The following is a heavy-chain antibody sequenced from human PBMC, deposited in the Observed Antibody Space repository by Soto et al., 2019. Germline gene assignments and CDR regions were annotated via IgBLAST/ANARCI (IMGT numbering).Heavy chain of an antibody. CDR2: ISWDGGST. J-gene: IGHJ1*01. D-gene: IGHD3-22*01. V-gene: IGHV3-43*01. CDR1: GFTFDDYT. Sequence: GGSLRLSCAASGFTFDDYTMHWVRQAPGKGLEWVSLISWDGGSTYYADSVKGRFTISRDNSKNSLYLQMNSLRTEDTALYYCAKDAGIAYDSGLSYFQHWGQGTLVTVSS. CDR3: AKDAGIAYDSGLSYFQH.